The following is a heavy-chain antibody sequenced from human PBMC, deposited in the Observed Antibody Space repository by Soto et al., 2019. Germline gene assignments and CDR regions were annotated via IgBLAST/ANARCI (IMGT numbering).Heavy chain of an antibody. J-gene: IGHJ4*02. CDR3: APHLWFGELYY. CDR1: GFTFSSYA. D-gene: IGHD3-10*01. CDR2: ISGSGGST. V-gene: IGHV3-23*01. Sequence: EVQLLESGGGLVQPGGSLRLSCAASGFTFSSYAMSWVRQAPGKGLEWVSAISGSGGSTYYADSGKGRFTISRDNSKNTLYLQMNSLRAEDTAVYYCAPHLWFGELYYWGQGTLVTVSS.